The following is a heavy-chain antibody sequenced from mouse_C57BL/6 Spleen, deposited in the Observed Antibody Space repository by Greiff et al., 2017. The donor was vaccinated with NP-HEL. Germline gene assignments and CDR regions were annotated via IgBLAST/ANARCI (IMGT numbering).Heavy chain of an antibody. D-gene: IGHD2-3*01. CDR1: GYTFTDYE. J-gene: IGHJ3*01. V-gene: IGHV1-15*01. Sequence: VQLKQSGAELVRPGASVTLSCKASGYTFTDYEMHWVKQTPVHGLEWIGAIDPETGGTAYNQKFKGKAILTADKSSSTAYMELRSLTSEDSAVYYCTTYDGYRGPFAYWGQGTLVTVSA. CDR3: TTYDGYRGPFAY. CDR2: IDPETGGT.